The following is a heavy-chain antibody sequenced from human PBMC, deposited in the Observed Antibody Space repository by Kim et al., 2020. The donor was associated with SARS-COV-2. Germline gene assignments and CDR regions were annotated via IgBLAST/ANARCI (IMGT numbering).Heavy chain of an antibody. V-gene: IGHV3-43*01. D-gene: IGHD2-15*01. Sequence: SVKSRFTISRDNSKNSLYLQMNSLRTEDTALYYCAKDDQDIVVVVAATLDYWGQGTLVTVSS. J-gene: IGHJ4*02. CDR3: AKDDQDIVVVVAATLDY.